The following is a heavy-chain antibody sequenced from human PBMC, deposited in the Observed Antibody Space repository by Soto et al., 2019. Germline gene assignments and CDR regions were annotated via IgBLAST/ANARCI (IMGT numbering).Heavy chain of an antibody. CDR2: ISYDGSNK. J-gene: IGHJ4*02. CDR1: GFTFSSYA. V-gene: IGHV3-30-3*01. D-gene: IGHD3-22*01. CDR3: ARDYYDSSDSSYFDY. Sequence: QVQLVESGGGVVQPGRSLRLSCAASGFTFSSYAMHWVRQAPGKGLEWVAVISYDGSNKYYADSVKGRFTISRDNSKNTLYLQMNSLRAEDTAVYYCARDYYDSSDSSYFDYWGQGTLVTVSS.